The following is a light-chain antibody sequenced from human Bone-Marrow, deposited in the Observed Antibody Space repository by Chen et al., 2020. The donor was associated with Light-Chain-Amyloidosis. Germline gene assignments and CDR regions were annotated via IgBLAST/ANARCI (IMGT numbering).Light chain of an antibody. CDR3: SSYTITNTLV. J-gene: IGLJ1*01. Sequence: QYAPPQPAPVSGSPGQASTIACTGTSSDVGGDNHVSWYQQHPDKAPKLMIYEVTNRPSWVPDRFSGSKSDNTASLTISGLQTEDEADYFCSSYTITNTLVFGSGTRVTVL. CDR1: SSDVGGDNH. CDR2: EVT. V-gene: IGLV2-14*01.